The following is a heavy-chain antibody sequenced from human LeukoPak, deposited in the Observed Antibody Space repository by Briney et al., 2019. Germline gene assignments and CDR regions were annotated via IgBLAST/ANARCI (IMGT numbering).Heavy chain of an antibody. CDR2: IYRGGST. J-gene: IGHJ6*03. Sequence: GGSLRLSCAASGFTVISNYMTWVRQAPGKGLEWVSVIYRGGSTYYADSVKGRFTISRDNSKNTLNLQMNSLRAEDTAVYYCARVAQTYYYYMDVWGKGTTVTISS. CDR1: GFTVISNY. V-gene: IGHV3-53*01. CDR3: ARVAQTYYYYMDV.